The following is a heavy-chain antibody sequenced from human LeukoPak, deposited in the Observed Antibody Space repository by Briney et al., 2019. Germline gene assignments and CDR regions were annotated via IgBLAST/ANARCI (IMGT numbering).Heavy chain of an antibody. CDR1: GGSISDYY. CDR3: ARRYQWLQTNVDAFDI. J-gene: IGHJ3*02. CDR2: VYYSGST. D-gene: IGHD6-19*01. V-gene: IGHV4-59*08. Sequence: SETLSLTCTVSGGSISDYYWSWIRQPPGKGLEWIGYVYYSGSTNYNPSLESRVTISVDTSKNQFSLNLSSVTAADTAVYCCARRYQWLQTNVDAFDIWGQGTMVTVSS.